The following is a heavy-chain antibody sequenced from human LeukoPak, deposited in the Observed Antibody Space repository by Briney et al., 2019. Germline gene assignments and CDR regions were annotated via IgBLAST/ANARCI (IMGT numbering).Heavy chain of an antibody. CDR3: ARLDWGRGSRLSFDY. Sequence: ASVKVSCKASGYTFTGYYMHWVRQAPGQGLEWMGWINPNSVGTNYAQKFQGRVTITRDTSISTAYMELSRRRSDDTAVYYCARLDWGRGSRLSFDYWGQGTLVTVSS. D-gene: IGHD6-13*01. CDR1: GYTFTGYY. CDR2: INPNSVGT. J-gene: IGHJ4*02. V-gene: IGHV1-2*02.